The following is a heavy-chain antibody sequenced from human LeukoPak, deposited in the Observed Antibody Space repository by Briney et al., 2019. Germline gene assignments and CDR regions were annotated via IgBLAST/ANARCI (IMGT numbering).Heavy chain of an antibody. J-gene: IGHJ4*01. CDR1: GGSISSNNW. CDR2: IYYSGST. V-gene: IGHV4-39*01. CDR3: ASDKGYSNNYFDY. Sequence: PSETLSLTCAVSGGSISSNNWWGWVRQPPGKGLEWIGSIYYSGSTYYNSSLKSRVTISVDTSRNQFSLKLSSVTAADTALYYCASDKGYSNNYFDYWGQGTLVTVSS. D-gene: IGHD6-13*01.